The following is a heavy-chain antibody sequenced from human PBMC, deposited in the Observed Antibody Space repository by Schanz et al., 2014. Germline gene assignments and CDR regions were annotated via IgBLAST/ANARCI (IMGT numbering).Heavy chain of an antibody. CDR1: GFAFSSHW. D-gene: IGHD3-22*01. J-gene: IGHJ4*02. V-gene: IGHV3-74*02. Sequence: EVQLMESGGGLVKPGGSLRLSCVASGFAFSSHWMHWVRQDPGKGLVWVARINSVGSNTDYADSVTGRFTISRDNAKNTLYLQMNSLRAEDTAVYYCARPPHDSSGYYPFDYWGQGTLVTVSS. CDR2: INSVGSNT. CDR3: ARPPHDSSGYYPFDY.